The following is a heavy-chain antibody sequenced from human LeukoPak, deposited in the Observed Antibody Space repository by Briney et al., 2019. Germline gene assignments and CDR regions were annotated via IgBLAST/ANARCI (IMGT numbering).Heavy chain of an antibody. Sequence: SETLSLTCAVYGGSFSGYYWSWIRQPPGKGLEWIGEINHSGSTNYNPSLKSRVTISVDTSKNQFSLKLSSVTAADTAVYYCARGVGVVAAAGTFHQYYYYYYYMDVWGKGTTVTVSS. CDR2: INHSGST. CDR3: ARGVGVVAAAGTFHQYYYYYYYMDV. D-gene: IGHD6-13*01. J-gene: IGHJ6*03. V-gene: IGHV4-34*01. CDR1: GGSFSGYY.